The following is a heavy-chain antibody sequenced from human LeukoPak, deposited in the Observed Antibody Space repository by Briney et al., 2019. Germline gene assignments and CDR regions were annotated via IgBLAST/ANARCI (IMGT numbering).Heavy chain of an antibody. V-gene: IGHV3-7*01. Sequence: PGGSLRLSCAASGFTFSSYWMSWVRQAPGKGLEWVANIKQDGSEKYYVDSVKGRFTISRDNAKNSLYLQMNSLRAEDTAVYYCARMTTVVTLTFGPWGQGTLVAVSS. CDR3: ARMTTVVTLTFGP. CDR1: GFTFSSYW. CDR2: IKQDGSEK. D-gene: IGHD4-23*01. J-gene: IGHJ5*02.